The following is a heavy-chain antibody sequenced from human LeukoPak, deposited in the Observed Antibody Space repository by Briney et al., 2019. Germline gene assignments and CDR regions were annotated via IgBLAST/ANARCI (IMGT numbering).Heavy chain of an antibody. Sequence: SVKVSCKASGYTFTSYDINWVRQATGQGLEWMGWMNPNSGNTGYAQKFQGRVTMTRNTSISTAYMELSSLRSEDTAVHYCARSYCSGGSCYSRYYYYMDVWGKGTTVTVSS. CDR1: GYTFTSYD. J-gene: IGHJ6*03. V-gene: IGHV1-8*01. CDR2: MNPNSGNT. D-gene: IGHD2-15*01. CDR3: ARSYCSGGSCYSRYYYYMDV.